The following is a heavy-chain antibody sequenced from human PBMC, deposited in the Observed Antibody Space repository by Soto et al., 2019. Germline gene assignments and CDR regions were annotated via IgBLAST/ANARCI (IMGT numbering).Heavy chain of an antibody. Sequence: ASVKVSCKASGYTFTSYGISWVRQAPGQGLEWMGWISAYNGNTNYAQKLQGRVTMTTDTSTSTAYMELRSLRSDDTAVYYCARQDNRNYYSFYRDVGGKGPRFT. J-gene: IGHJ6*03. CDR3: ARQDNRNYYSFYRDV. V-gene: IGHV1-18*01. CDR1: GYTFTSYG. D-gene: IGHD1-1*01. CDR2: ISAYNGNT.